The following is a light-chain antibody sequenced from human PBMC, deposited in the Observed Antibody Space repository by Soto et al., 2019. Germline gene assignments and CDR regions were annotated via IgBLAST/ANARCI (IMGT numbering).Light chain of an antibody. J-gene: IGLJ2*01. Sequence: QSVLTQPPSVSGAPGQRVTISCTGTSSDLGAGFDVHWYQQLPGTAPKLLIYGNINRPSGVPDRFSGSKSGTSASLVITGLHAEDEADYYCQAYDTSLSGGVVFGAGTKVTVL. CDR1: SSDLGAGFD. CDR2: GNI. CDR3: QAYDTSLSGGVV. V-gene: IGLV1-40*01.